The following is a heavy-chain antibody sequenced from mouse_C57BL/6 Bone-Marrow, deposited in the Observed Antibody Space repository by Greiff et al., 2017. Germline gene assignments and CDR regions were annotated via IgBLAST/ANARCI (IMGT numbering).Heavy chain of an antibody. J-gene: IGHJ1*03. CDR2: ISSGSSTI. V-gene: IGHV5-17*01. CDR1: GFTFSDYG. D-gene: IGHD1-1*01. CDR3: ATDYYGSSDGYFDV. Sequence: EVKLMESGGGLVKPGGSLKLSCAASGFTFSDYGMHWVRQAPEKGLEWVAYISSGSSTIYYADTVKGRFTISRDNAKNTLFLQMTSLRSEDTAMYYCATDYYGSSDGYFDVWGTGTTVTVSS.